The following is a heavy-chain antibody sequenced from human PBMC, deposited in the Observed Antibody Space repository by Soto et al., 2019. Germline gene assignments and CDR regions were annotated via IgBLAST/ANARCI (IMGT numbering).Heavy chain of an antibody. Sequence: QVQLVESGGGLVKPGGSLSLSCAASGFSFCDYYMSWIRQAPGKGLEWVSYISSSATTIYYADSVKGRFTISRDNTKNSLSLQMNSLRAEDTAVYFCARRAYNYGYYFDYWGQGILVTVSS. J-gene: IGHJ4*02. CDR2: ISSSATTI. CDR1: GFSFCDYY. V-gene: IGHV3-11*01. CDR3: ARRAYNYGYYFDY. D-gene: IGHD3-10*01.